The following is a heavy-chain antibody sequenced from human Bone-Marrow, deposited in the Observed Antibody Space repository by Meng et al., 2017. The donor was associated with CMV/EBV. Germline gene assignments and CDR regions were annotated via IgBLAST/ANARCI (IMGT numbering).Heavy chain of an antibody. CDR3: ARDLGDFYYYGMDV. V-gene: IGHV3-48*04. CDR2: ISSSGSTI. CDR1: GFTFSSYS. Sequence: GGSLRLSCAASGFTFSSYSMNWVRQAPGKGLEWVSYISSSGSTIYYADSVKGRFTISRDNAKNSLYLQMNSLRAEDTAVYYCARDLGDFYYYGMDVWGQGTTVTVSS. J-gene: IGHJ6*02.